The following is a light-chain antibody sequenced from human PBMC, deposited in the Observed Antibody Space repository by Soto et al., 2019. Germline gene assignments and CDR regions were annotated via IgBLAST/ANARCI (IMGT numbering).Light chain of an antibody. V-gene: IGLV2-8*01. CDR3: GSFAGPVWV. CDR1: SDDIGAYDR. CDR2: EVT. J-gene: IGLJ3*02. Sequence: QSALTQPASVSGSPGQSITISCTGTSDDIGAYDRVSWFQQYPGEAPKIIIYEVTKRPSGVPDRFSGSKAGNTASLTVFGLQAEDEANYYCGSFAGPVWVFGGGTKLTVL.